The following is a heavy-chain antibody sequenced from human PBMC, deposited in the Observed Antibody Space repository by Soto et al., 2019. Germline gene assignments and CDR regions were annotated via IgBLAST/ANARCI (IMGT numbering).Heavy chain of an antibody. J-gene: IGHJ4*01. D-gene: IGHD1-26*01. V-gene: IGHV6-1*01. Sequence: TLSLTCAITGDSVSSNSAGWSWVRQSPSRGLEWLGRTYYRSKWYYEYAVSVRGRITINPDTSKNQYSLQLNSVTPEDTAVYFCARGEQYSGRIFDYWGHGTLVTVSS. CDR1: GDSVSSNSAG. CDR3: ARGEQYSGRIFDY. CDR2: TYYRSKWYY.